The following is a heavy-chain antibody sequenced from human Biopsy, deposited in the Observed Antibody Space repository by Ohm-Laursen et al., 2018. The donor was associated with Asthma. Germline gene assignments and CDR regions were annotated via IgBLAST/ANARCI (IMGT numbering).Heavy chain of an antibody. D-gene: IGHD2-2*01. J-gene: IGHJ4*02. V-gene: IGHV1-69*01. CDR2: INSVFGTT. CDR3: ARKAGSCISRTCYSLDF. Sequence: SSVKVSCKSLGGTFNTYVIGWVRQAPGQGLERMGGINSVFGTTTYPQKFQDRVTITADDSTSTVYMELSSLRSEDTAVYYCARKAGSCISRTCYSLDFWGQGTLVTVFS. CDR1: GGTFNTYV.